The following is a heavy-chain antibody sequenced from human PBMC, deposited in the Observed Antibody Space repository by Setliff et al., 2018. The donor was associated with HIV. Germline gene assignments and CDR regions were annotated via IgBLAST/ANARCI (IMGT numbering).Heavy chain of an antibody. CDR2: IYPGDSDT. J-gene: IGHJ5*02. Sequence: PGESLKISCKGSGYSFTSYRIGWVRQMPGKGLEWMGIIYPGDSDTRYSPSFQGQVTISADKSISTAYLQWSSLKASDTAMYYCARLAPIQLWPRDCWFDPWGQGTLVTVSS. D-gene: IGHD5-18*01. CDR3: ARLAPIQLWPRDCWFDP. V-gene: IGHV5-51*01. CDR1: GYSFTSYR.